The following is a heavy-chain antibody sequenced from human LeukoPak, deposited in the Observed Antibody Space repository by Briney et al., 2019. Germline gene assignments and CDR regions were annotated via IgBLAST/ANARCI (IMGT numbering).Heavy chain of an antibody. CDR3: ARGGPGAAYFDY. J-gene: IGHJ4*02. CDR2: MNPNSGNT. Sequence: ASVKVSCKASGNTFTSYDINWARQATGQGLEWMGWMNPNSGNTGYAQKFQGRVTMTRNTSISTAYMELSSLRSEDTAVYYCARGGPGAAYFDYWGQGTLVAVSS. CDR1: GNTFTSYD. V-gene: IGHV1-8*01. D-gene: IGHD1-26*01.